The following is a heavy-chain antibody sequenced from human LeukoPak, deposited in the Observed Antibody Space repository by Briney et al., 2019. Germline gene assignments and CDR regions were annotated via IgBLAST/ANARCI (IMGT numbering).Heavy chain of an antibody. J-gene: IGHJ6*02. Sequence: PSETLSLTCTVSAGSISSYYWSWIRQPPGKGLEWIGYIYSSGSTNYNPSLKGRVTISVDTSKNQFSLKLSSVTAAGTAVYYCARVDEGGYYYYGMDVWGQGTTVTVSS. V-gene: IGHV4-59*01. CDR3: ARVDEGGYYYYGMDV. CDR1: AGSISSYY. CDR2: IYSSGST. D-gene: IGHD3-16*01.